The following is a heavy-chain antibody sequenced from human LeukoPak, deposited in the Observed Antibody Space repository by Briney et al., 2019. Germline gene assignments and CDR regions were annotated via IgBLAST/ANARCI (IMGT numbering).Heavy chain of an antibody. Sequence: SETLSLTCSVSGGSIKNYYWSWIRQPPRKGLAWLGNIYFGGTTDYNSSLKSRLTISVDTFKNQLSLNLQSVTAADTATYYCARHRSDTGGKKGVNWFDPWGQGTLVTVSS. J-gene: IGHJ5*02. CDR3: ARHRSDTGGKKGVNWFDP. CDR1: GGSIKNYY. CDR2: IYFGGTT. V-gene: IGHV4-59*01. D-gene: IGHD4-23*01.